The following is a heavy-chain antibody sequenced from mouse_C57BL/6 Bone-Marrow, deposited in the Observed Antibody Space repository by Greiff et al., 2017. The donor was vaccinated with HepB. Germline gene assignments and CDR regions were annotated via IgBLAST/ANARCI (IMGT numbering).Heavy chain of an antibody. V-gene: IGHV5-17*01. CDR2: ISSGSSTY. CDR3: ARERPDGYLDY. Sequence: EVKVVESGGGLVKPGGSLKLSCAASGFTFSDYGMHWVRQAPEKGLEWVAYISSGSSTYYYADTVKGRFTISRDNAKNTLFLQMTSLRSEDTAMYYCARERPDGYLDYWGQGTTLTVSS. D-gene: IGHD2-3*01. J-gene: IGHJ2*01. CDR1: GFTFSDYG.